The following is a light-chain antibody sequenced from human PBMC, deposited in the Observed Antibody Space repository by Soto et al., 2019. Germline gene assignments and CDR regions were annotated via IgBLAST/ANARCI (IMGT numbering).Light chain of an antibody. V-gene: IGLV3-21*02. J-gene: IGLJ2*01. CDR2: DVR. CDR3: QVWDSSSDYSVV. CDR1: DIGSKS. Sequence: SYELTQPPSVSVAPGQTARITCGGNDIGSKSVHWYQQKPGQAPELVVYDVRDRPSGIPERFSGSNSGNTATLTISRVEDGDEAAYYCQVWDSSSDYSVVFGGGTKLTVL.